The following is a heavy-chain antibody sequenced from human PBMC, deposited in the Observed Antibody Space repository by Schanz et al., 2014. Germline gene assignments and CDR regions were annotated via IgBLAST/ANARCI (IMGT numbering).Heavy chain of an antibody. J-gene: IGHJ5*01. CDR1: GLNFRQYA. V-gene: IGHV3-21*01. CDR2: ISNGGGYI. Sequence: EGQLVESGGVLVQPGRSLRLSCAGSGLNFRQYAIHWVRHAPGKGLEWVSSISNGGGYIYYADSVKGRFTISRDNAKNSVYLQMHSLRAEDTALYYCARDRDAGGYDSWGQGTLVTVSS. CDR3: ARDRDAGGYDS. D-gene: IGHD2-8*02.